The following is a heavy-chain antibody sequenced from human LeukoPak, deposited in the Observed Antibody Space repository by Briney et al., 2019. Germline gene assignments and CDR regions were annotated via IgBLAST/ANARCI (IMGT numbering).Heavy chain of an antibody. J-gene: IGHJ4*02. CDR2: IYPGDSDT. D-gene: IGHD3-10*01. CDR3: ARPTMVRGVIIRVDY. Sequence: GESLKISWQGSGYSFTSYWFGWVRQMPGTGLEWMGIIYPGDSDTRYSPSFQGQVTISADKSISTAYLQWSSLKASDTAMYYCARPTMVRGVIIRVDYWGQGTLVTVSS. V-gene: IGHV5-51*01. CDR1: GYSFTSYW.